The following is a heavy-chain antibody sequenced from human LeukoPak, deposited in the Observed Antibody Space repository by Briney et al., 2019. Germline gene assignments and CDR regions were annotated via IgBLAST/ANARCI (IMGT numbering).Heavy chain of an antibody. CDR3: ARDQGYCTSASCRGDAFDV. CDR2: IKQGGSEK. V-gene: IGHV3-7*01. Sequence: GGSLRLSCAASGFTFSNYWMSWVRQAPGKGLEWVAKIKQGGSEKYYVDSVKGRFTISRDNAKNSLSLQMNSLRAEDTAVYYCARDQGYCTSASCRGDAFDVWGQGSMISVSS. D-gene: IGHD2-2*01. CDR1: GFTFSNYW. J-gene: IGHJ3*01.